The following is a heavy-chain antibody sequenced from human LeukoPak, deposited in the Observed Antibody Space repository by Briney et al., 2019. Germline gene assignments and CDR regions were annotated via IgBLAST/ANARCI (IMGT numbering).Heavy chain of an antibody. Sequence: PSGTLSLTCTVSGGSISSDSYYWSWIRQPAGKGLEWIGRIYTSGSTNYNPSLKSRVTISVDTSKNQFSLKLSSVTAADTAVYYCARGNEEWLVNYYYYYMDVWGKGTTVTISS. V-gene: IGHV4-61*02. D-gene: IGHD6-19*01. J-gene: IGHJ6*03. CDR3: ARGNEEWLVNYYYYYMDV. CDR2: IYTSGST. CDR1: GGSISSDSYY.